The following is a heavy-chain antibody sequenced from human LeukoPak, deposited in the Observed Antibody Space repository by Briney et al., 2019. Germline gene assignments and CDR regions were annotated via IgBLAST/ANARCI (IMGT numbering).Heavy chain of an antibody. Sequence: PSETLSLTCTVSGGSISSGDYYWSWIRQPPGKGLEWIGYIYYSGSTYYNPSLKSRVTISVDTSKNQFSLKLSSVTAADTAVYYCAEYTSSSAYFDHWGQGTLVTVSS. CDR2: IYYSGST. D-gene: IGHD6-6*01. J-gene: IGHJ4*02. CDR3: AEYTSSSAYFDH. CDR1: GGSISSGDYY. V-gene: IGHV4-30-4*01.